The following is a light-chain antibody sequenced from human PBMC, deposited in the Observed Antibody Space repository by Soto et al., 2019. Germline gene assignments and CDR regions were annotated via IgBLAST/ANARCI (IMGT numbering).Light chain of an antibody. CDR1: QSIGSV. Sequence: DIHMTQSPSTLSASVGDRVTITCRASQSIGSVLAWYQQRPGKAPKFLIYDASRLESGVPSRFSGSGSGTEFTLTISSLQPDNFATYYCQQYKSYPLTFGGGTKVDIK. CDR2: DAS. CDR3: QQYKSYPLT. J-gene: IGKJ4*01. V-gene: IGKV1-5*01.